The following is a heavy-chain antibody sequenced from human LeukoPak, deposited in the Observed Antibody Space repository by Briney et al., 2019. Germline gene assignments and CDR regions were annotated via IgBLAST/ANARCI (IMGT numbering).Heavy chain of an antibody. CDR2: ISGSGGST. CDR3: AKAALSCDSNPCYFDC. V-gene: IGHV3-23*01. Sequence: GALRLSCAASGFTFSSYAMSWVRQAPGKGLEWVSAISGSGGSTYYADSVKGRFTISRDNSKNTLYLQMSSLRAEDTAVYSCAKAALSCDSNPCYFDCWGQGTLVTVSS. CDR1: GFTFSSYA. D-gene: IGHD3-22*01. J-gene: IGHJ4*02.